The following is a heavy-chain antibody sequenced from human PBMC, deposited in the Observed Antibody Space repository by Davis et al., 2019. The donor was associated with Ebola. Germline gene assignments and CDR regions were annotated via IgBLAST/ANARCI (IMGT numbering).Heavy chain of an antibody. Sequence: AASVKVSCKASGYTFTSYGISWVRQAPGQGLEWMGRIIPILGIANYAQKFQGRVTITADKSTSTAYMELSSLRSEDTAVYYCARTGSSSSGYYYYGMDVWGQGTTVTVSS. CDR2: IIPILGIA. CDR3: ARTGSSSSGYYYYGMDV. J-gene: IGHJ6*02. CDR1: GYTFTSYG. D-gene: IGHD6-6*01. V-gene: IGHV1-69*04.